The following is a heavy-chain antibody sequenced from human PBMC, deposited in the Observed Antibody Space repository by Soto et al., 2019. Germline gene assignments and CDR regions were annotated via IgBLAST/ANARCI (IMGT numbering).Heavy chain of an antibody. Sequence: QVQLVESGGGVVQPGRSLRLSCAASGFTFSSYGMHWVRQAPGKGLEWVAVIWYDGSNKYYADSVKGRFTISRDNSKNTLYLQMNSLRAEVTAVYYCVRLGITGTTFRGVDYWGQGTLVTVSS. J-gene: IGHJ4*02. CDR1: GFTFSSYG. D-gene: IGHD1-20*01. V-gene: IGHV3-33*01. CDR3: VRLGITGTTFRGVDY. CDR2: IWYDGSNK.